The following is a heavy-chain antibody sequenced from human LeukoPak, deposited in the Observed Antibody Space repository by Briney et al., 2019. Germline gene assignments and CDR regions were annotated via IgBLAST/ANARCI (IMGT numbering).Heavy chain of an antibody. V-gene: IGHV1-18*01. CDR2: ISVYNGNT. D-gene: IGHD2-2*01. Sequence: GASVKVSCKASGYTFTSYGISWVRQAPGQGLEWMGWISVYNGNTNYAQKPQGRVTMTTDTSTSTAYMELRSLRSDDTAVYYCARDVGCSSTSCYPSRFDYWGQGTLVTVSS. CDR3: ARDVGCSSTSCYPSRFDY. CDR1: GYTFTSYG. J-gene: IGHJ4*02.